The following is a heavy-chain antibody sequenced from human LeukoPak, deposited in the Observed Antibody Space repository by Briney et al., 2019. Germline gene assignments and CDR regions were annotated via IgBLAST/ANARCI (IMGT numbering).Heavy chain of an antibody. J-gene: IGHJ4*02. V-gene: IGHV4-31*03. D-gene: IGHD3-3*01. Sequence: SQTLSLTYTVSGSSVSSDEYYWSWVRQHPGKGLEWIGYVYYSGSSYYIPSLESRVTMSVEVSKNQFSLELRSVTAADTAVYYCARVKVLRFLEWFLDFWGQGALVTVSS. CDR3: ARVKVLRFLEWFLDF. CDR2: VYYSGSS. CDR1: GSSVSSDEYY.